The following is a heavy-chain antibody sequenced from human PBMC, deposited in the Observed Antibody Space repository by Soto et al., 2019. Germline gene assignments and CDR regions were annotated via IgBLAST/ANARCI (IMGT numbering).Heavy chain of an antibody. CDR3: ARAVGYCSSTSCYTWFDP. J-gene: IGHJ5*02. CDR1: GGSISSYY. CDR2: IYTSGST. Sequence: SETLSLTCTVSGGSISSYYWSWIRQPAGKGLEWIGRIYTSGSTNYNPSLKSRVTMSVDTSENQFSLKPSSVTAADTAVYYCARAVGYCSSTSCYTWFDPWGQGTLVTVSS. V-gene: IGHV4-4*07. D-gene: IGHD2-2*02.